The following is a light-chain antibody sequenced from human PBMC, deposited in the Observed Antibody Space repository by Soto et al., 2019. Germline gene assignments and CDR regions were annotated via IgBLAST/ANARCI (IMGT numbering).Light chain of an antibody. J-gene: IGKJ1*01. V-gene: IGKV3-15*01. CDR2: GAS. CDR3: QQYDNWPWT. CDR1: QSISYT. Sequence: EILMTQSPSTLSVSPGGRATLSCRASQSISYTLAWYQQKPGQAPRLLIYGASRRATGFPARFRGSGSGTDFTLTISSLQSEDFAVYYCQQYDNWPWTFGQGTKVDIK.